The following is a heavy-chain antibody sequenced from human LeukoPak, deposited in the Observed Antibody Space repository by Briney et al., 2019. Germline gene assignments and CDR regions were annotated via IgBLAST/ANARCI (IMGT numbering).Heavy chain of an antibody. V-gene: IGHV3-48*04. J-gene: IGHJ4*02. Sequence: GGSLRLSCAASGFTFSSYSMNWVRQAPGKGLEWVSYISSGSSTIYYADSVKGRFTISRDNAKNSLYLQMNSLRAEDTAVYYCARAPRGYFDYWGQGTLVTVSS. CDR1: GFTFSSYS. CDR2: ISSGSSTI. CDR3: ARAPRGYFDY. D-gene: IGHD3-16*01.